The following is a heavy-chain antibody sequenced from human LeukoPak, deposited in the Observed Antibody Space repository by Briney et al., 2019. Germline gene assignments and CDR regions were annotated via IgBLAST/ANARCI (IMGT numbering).Heavy chain of an antibody. CDR2: INGRDGRT. J-gene: IGHJ3*02. CDR1: GFTFSNYA. D-gene: IGHD1-26*01. CDR3: ARGGAFAFDM. V-gene: IGHV3-23*01. Sequence: GGSLRLSCAAPGFTFSNYAMGWVRQAPGKGLEWVSSINGRDGRTYYADSVRGRFSISSDNSKNTLFLQMNSLRAEDTAVYYCARGGAFAFDMWGQGTVVTVSS.